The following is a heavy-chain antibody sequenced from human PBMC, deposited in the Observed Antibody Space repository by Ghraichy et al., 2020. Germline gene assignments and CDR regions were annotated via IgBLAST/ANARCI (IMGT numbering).Heavy chain of an antibody. V-gene: IGHV4-59*01. D-gene: IGHD3-22*01. CDR1: GGSISSYY. Sequence: SETLSLTCTVSGGSISSYYWSWIRQPPGKGLEWIGYIYYSGSTNYNPSLKSRVTISVDTSKNQFSLKLSSVTAADTAVYYCARGGYYDSSGYGSPYYYYYMDVWGKGTTVTVSS. J-gene: IGHJ6*03. CDR2: IYYSGST. CDR3: ARGGYYDSSGYGSPYYYYYMDV.